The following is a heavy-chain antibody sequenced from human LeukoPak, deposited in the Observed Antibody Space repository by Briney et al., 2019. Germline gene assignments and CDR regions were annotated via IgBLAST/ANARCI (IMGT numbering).Heavy chain of an antibody. J-gene: IGHJ4*02. D-gene: IGHD3-22*01. CDR1: GFTFSSYW. V-gene: IGHV3-53*01. CDR3: ARGDDSGYYDYFDY. CDR2: IYTGGNT. Sequence: SGGSLRLSCAASGFTFSSYWMSWVRQAPGKGLERVSTIYTGGNTYYAASVKGRFTISRDFSKNTVFLHMNSLRAEDTAMYYCARGDDSGYYDYFDYWGQGALVTVSS.